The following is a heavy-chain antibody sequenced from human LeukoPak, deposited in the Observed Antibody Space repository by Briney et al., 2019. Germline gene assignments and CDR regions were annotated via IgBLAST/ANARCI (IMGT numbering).Heavy chain of an antibody. J-gene: IGHJ4*02. V-gene: IGHV1-2*02. CDR3: AREGYYDSSGYRFGY. D-gene: IGHD3-22*01. Sequence: ASVKVSCKASGYTFTGYYMHWVRQAPGQGLEWMGWINPNSGGTNYAQKFQGRVTMTRDTSISTAYMELSRLRSDDTAVYYCAREGYYDSSGYRFGYWGQGTLVTVSS. CDR1: GYTFTGYY. CDR2: INPNSGGT.